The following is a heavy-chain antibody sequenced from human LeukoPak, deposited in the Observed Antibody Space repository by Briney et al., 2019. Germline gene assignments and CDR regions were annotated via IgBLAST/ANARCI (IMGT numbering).Heavy chain of an antibody. Sequence: ASVKVPCKASGYTFTSYGISWVRQAPGQGLEWMGWISAYNGNTNYAQKLQGRVTMTTDTSTSTAYMELRSLRSDDTAVYYCARDPYYYDSSGYYDWGQGTLVTVSS. CDR2: ISAYNGNT. D-gene: IGHD3-22*01. CDR1: GYTFTSYG. CDR3: ARDPYYYDSSGYYD. J-gene: IGHJ4*02. V-gene: IGHV1-18*01.